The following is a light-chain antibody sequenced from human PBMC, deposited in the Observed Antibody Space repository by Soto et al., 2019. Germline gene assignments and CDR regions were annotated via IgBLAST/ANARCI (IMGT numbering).Light chain of an antibody. J-gene: IGLJ1*01. CDR2: EVS. Sequence: GLTQPPSASGSLGQSVTISCTGTISDIGTYDYVSWYQQHPGRAPKLIIFEVSKRPSGVPDRFSGSKSGNTASLIVSGLQPDDEAEYHCTSYTGDDFTFVFGTGTKVTVL. CDR3: TSYTGDDFTFV. CDR1: ISDIGTYDY. V-gene: IGLV2-8*01.